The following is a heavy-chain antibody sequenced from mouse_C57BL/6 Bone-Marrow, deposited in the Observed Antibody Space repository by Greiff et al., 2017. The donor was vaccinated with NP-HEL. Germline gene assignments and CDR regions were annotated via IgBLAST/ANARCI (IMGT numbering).Heavy chain of an antibody. CDR1: GFNIKDDY. CDR3: TTSGSSPYAMDY. CDR2: IDPENGDT. J-gene: IGHJ4*01. D-gene: IGHD1-1*01. Sequence: VQLQQSGAELVRPGASVKLSCTVSGFNIKDDYMHWVKQRPEQGLEWIGWIDPENGDTEYASKFQGKATLTADTSSNTADLQLSSLTSEDTAVYYGTTSGSSPYAMDYWGQGTSVTVSS. V-gene: IGHV14-4*01.